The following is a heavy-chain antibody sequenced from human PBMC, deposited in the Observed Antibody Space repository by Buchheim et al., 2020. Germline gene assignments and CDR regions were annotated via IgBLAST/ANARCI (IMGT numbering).Heavy chain of an antibody. CDR2: IYYGGTT. J-gene: IGHJ4*02. D-gene: IGHD5-12*01. CDR3: ARVRVGENDYGFDY. Sequence: QVQLQESGPGLVKPSETLSLTCTVAGGSISGYYWSWIRQPPGKGLEWIGYIYYGGTTNYKPSLKSRVTLSVDTSKNQFSLKLSSVTAADTAVYYCARVRVGENDYGFDYCGQGTL. CDR1: GGSISGYY. V-gene: IGHV4-59*01.